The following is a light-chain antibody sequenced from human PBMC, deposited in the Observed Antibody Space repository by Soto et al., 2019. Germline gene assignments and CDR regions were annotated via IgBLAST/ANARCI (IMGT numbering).Light chain of an antibody. CDR3: QQYGSSPWT. V-gene: IGKV3-20*01. CDR1: QSIRSN. CDR2: GAS. J-gene: IGKJ1*01. Sequence: IVMTQFPDTLSVSPGEGATLSCRVSQSIRSNLAWYQQRPGQAPRLLMYGASTRADGIPARFTGSGSGTDFTLTISRLEPEDFAVYYCQQYGSSPWTFGQGTKVDIK.